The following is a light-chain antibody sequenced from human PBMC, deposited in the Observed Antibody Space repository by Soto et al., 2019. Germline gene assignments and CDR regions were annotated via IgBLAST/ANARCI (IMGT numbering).Light chain of an antibody. J-gene: IGLJ2*01. V-gene: IGLV1-40*01. Sequence: QSVLTQPPSVSGAPGQRVTISCTGSSSSIGAGYDVHWYQQLPGTAPKLLIYDNNNRASGVPDRFSGSKSGTSASLAITGLQAEDEADYYCQSYDSRLSGREVFGGGTKVTVL. CDR1: SSSIGAGYD. CDR2: DNN. CDR3: QSYDSRLSGREV.